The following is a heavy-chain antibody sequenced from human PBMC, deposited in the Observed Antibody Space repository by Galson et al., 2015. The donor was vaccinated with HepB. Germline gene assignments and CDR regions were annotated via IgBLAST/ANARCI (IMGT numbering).Heavy chain of an antibody. J-gene: IGHJ6*03. Sequence: SETLSLTCTVSGGSISSSSYYWGWIRQPPGKGLEWIGSIYYSGSTYYNPSLKSRVTISVDTSKNQFSLKLSSVTAPDTAVYYCARHGDYYYYVDVWGKGTTVTVSS. CDR2: IYYSGST. V-gene: IGHV4-39*01. CDR1: GGSISSSSYY. CDR3: ARHGDYYYYVDV. D-gene: IGHD2-15*01.